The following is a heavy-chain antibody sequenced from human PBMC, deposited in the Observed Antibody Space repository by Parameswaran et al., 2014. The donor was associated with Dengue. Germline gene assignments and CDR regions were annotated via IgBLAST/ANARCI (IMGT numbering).Heavy chain of an antibody. J-gene: IGHJ5*02. Sequence: WIRQPPGKGLEWVSVIYSGGSTYYADSVKGRFTISRDNSKNTLYLQMNSLRAEDTAVYYCARVIGWNRFDPWGQGTLVTVSS. CDR2: IYSGGST. D-gene: IGHD2/OR15-2a*01. V-gene: IGHV3-66*02. CDR3: ARVIGWNRFDP.